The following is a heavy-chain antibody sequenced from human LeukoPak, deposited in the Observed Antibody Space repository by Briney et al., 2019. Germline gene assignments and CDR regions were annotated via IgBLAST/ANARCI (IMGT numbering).Heavy chain of an antibody. J-gene: IGHJ4*02. D-gene: IGHD4-17*01. Sequence: GGSLRLSCAASGFTFSTYSMNWVRQAPGKGLEWVSSISTSGTYIFYADSVKGRFTISRDNAKDSLYLQMNSLRAEDTAVYYCAKGMTTVTFGYWGQGTLVTVSS. CDR2: ISTSGTYI. CDR1: GFTFSTYS. V-gene: IGHV3-21*04. CDR3: AKGMTTVTFGY.